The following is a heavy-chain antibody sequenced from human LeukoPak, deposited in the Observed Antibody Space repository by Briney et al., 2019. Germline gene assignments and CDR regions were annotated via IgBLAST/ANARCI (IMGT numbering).Heavy chain of an antibody. D-gene: IGHD3-22*01. CDR1: GFTFDDYG. CDR3: ARGRSGYYYVDAFDI. J-gene: IGHJ3*02. Sequence: GGSLRLSCAASGFTFDDYGMSWVRQAPGKGLEWVSGINWNGGSTGYADSVKGRFTISRDNAKNSLYLQMNSLRAEDTALYYCARGRSGYYYVDAFDIWGQGTMVTVS. V-gene: IGHV3-20*04. CDR2: INWNGGST.